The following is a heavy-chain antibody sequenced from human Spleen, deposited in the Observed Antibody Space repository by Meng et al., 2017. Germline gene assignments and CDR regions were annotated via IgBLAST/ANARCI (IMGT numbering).Heavy chain of an antibody. CDR2: INHSGRT. Sequence: QWGAGLLKPPETLSLTCVVSGGSFSDYYWSWIRQPPGKGLEWIGEINHSGRTNYNPSLESRATISVDTSQNNLSLKLSSVTAADSAVYYCARGPTTMAHDFDYWGQGTLVTVSS. D-gene: IGHD4-11*01. V-gene: IGHV4-34*01. CDR3: ARGPTTMAHDFDY. CDR1: GGSFSDYY. J-gene: IGHJ4*02.